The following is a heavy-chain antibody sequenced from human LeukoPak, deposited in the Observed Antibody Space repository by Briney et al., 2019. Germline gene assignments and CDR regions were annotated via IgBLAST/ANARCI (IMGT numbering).Heavy chain of an antibody. CDR3: AGGVQQVVPAAMDY. J-gene: IGHJ4*02. CDR2: ISSSSYI. Sequence: AGGSLRLSCAASGFTFSSYSMNWVRQAPGKGLEWVSSISSSSYIYYADSVKGRFTISRDNAKNSLYLQMNSLRAEDTAVYYCAGGVQQVVPAAMDYWGQGTLVTVSS. D-gene: IGHD2-2*01. V-gene: IGHV3-21*01. CDR1: GFTFSSYS.